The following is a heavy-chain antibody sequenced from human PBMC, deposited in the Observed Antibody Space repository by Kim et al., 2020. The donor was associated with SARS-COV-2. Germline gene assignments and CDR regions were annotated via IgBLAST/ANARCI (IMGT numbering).Heavy chain of an antibody. Sequence: ASVKVSCKASGYTFTGYYMHWVRQAPGQGLEWRGRINPNSGGTNYAQKFQGRVTMTRDTSISTAYMELSRLRSDETAVYYFARDLAGIWSGMDVVGQGTT. CDR3: ARDLAGIWSGMDV. J-gene: IGHJ6*02. CDR1: GYTFTGYY. D-gene: IGHD6-13*01. V-gene: IGHV1-2*06. CDR2: INPNSGGT.